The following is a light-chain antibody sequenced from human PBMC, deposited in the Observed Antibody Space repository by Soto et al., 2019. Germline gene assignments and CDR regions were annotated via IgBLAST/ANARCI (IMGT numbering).Light chain of an antibody. J-gene: IGKJ4*01. CDR1: QSVAKY. CDR3: QQRTNWPLT. CDR2: DAS. Sequence: EIVLTQSPATLSFSPGERATLSCRASQSVAKYLVWYQQKPGQAPRLLIYDASSRATRIPARFSGSGSGTDFSLTITSLEPEDFAVYYCQQRTNWPLTFGGGTKLEIK. V-gene: IGKV3-11*01.